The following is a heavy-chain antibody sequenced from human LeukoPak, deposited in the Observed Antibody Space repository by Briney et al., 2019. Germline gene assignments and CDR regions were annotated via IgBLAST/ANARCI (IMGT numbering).Heavy chain of an antibody. V-gene: IGHV4-4*09. J-gene: IGHJ4*02. Sequence: SETLSLTCTVSGGSISSFYWTWVRQPPEKGLEWFGYIHSSGTTNYNPFLKSRVTISVDTSKNQFSLQLRSVTAADTAVYYCARLYSNYPYYFDNWGQGTLVTVSS. CDR3: ARLYSNYPYYFDN. CDR2: IHSSGTT. CDR1: GGSISSFY. D-gene: IGHD4-11*01.